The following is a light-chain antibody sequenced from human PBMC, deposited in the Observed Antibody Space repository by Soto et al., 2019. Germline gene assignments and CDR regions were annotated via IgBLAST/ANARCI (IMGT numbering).Light chain of an antibody. CDR1: QSVRSGY. Sequence: EIVLTQSPGTLSLSPVERATLSCMASQSVRSGYFAWYQQKPGQAPRLLIYDASNRAIGIPARFSGSGSGTDFLLTINNVQPEDFATYYCLQAYTFPRTFGQGTKVDI. CDR3: LQAYTFPRT. J-gene: IGKJ1*01. V-gene: IGKV3D-7*01. CDR2: DAS.